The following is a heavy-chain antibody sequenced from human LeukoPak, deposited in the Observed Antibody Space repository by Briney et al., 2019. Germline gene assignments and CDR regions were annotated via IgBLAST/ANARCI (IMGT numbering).Heavy chain of an antibody. J-gene: IGHJ4*02. Sequence: GGSLRLSRAASGFTFSSYWMSWVRQAPGKGLEWVANIKQDGSEKYYVDSVKGRFTISRDNAKNSLYLQMNSLRAEDTAVYYCARDDSSGWYGVVYFDYWGQGTLVTVSS. CDR3: ARDDSSGWYGVVYFDY. D-gene: IGHD6-19*01. V-gene: IGHV3-7*01. CDR2: IKQDGSEK. CDR1: GFTFSSYW.